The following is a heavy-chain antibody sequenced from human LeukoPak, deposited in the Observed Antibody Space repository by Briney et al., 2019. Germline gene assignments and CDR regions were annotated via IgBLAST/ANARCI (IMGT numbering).Heavy chain of an antibody. J-gene: IGHJ4*02. Sequence: GRSLRLSCAASGFTFSSYGMHRVRQAPGKGLEWVAVISYDGSNKYYADSVKGRFTISRDNSKNTLYLQMNSLRAEDTAVYYCANLGWYFDYWGQGTLVTVSS. CDR2: ISYDGSNK. CDR1: GFTFSSYG. V-gene: IGHV3-30*18. D-gene: IGHD2-15*01. CDR3: ANLGWYFDY.